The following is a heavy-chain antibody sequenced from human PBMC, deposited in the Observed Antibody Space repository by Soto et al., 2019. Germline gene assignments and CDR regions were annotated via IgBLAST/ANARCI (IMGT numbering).Heavy chain of an antibody. CDR2: IFYGGST. CDR3: ASQVLSAEGTWGMDV. Sequence: SETLSHTCSVSGGSISSGIQYWVWIRQPPGKGLEWIGNIFYGGSTFYNPSLKSRVAMSVDTSKNQFSLDLSSVTAADTAVYYCASQVLSAEGTWGMDVWGQGTTVTVSS. CDR1: GGSISSGIQY. J-gene: IGHJ6*02. D-gene: IGHD2-15*01. V-gene: IGHV4-39*01.